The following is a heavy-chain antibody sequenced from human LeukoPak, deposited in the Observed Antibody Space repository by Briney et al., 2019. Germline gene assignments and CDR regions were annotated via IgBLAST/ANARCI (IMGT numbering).Heavy chain of an antibody. J-gene: IGHJ6*03. Sequence: PSETLSLTCTVSGASISSESDYWGWIRQPPGKGLEWIGSIYYGGNTYYNPSLKSRVTISVDTSKNQFSLKLSSVTAADTAVYYCARRLLWFGKLSYMDVWGKGTTVTISS. CDR2: IYYGGNT. CDR1: GASISSESDY. D-gene: IGHD3-10*01. V-gene: IGHV4-39*07. CDR3: ARRLLWFGKLSYMDV.